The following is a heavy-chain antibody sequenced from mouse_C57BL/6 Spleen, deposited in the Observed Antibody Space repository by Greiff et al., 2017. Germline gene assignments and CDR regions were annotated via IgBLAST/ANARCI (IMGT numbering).Heavy chain of an antibody. Sequence: EVQLVESGGDLVKPGGSLKLSCAASGFTFSSYGMSWVRQTPDKRLEWVATISSGGSYTYYPDSVKGRFTISRDNAKNTLYLQMSSLKSEDTAMYYCARHRSSGEYFDYWGQGTTLTVSS. D-gene: IGHD3-2*02. CDR2: ISSGGSYT. CDR1: GFTFSSYG. V-gene: IGHV5-6*01. CDR3: ARHRSSGEYFDY. J-gene: IGHJ2*01.